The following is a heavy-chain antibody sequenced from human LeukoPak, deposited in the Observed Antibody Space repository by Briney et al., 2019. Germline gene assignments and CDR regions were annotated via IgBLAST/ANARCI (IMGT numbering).Heavy chain of an antibody. CDR3: ALLAVASDFDY. D-gene: IGHD6-19*01. CDR1: GFPFSIYE. Sequence: GGSLRLSCAVSGFPFSIYEMNWVRQAPGKGLEWVSNIGSSGTTIYYADSVKGRFSISRDNAKNSLYLQMNSLRVEDTAVYYCALLAVASDFDYWGQGALVTV. V-gene: IGHV3-48*03. CDR2: IGSSGTTI. J-gene: IGHJ4*02.